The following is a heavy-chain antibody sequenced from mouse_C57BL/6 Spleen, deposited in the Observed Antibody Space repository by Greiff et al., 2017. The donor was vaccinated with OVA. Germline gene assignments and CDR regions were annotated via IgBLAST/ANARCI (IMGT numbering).Heavy chain of an antibody. D-gene: IGHD2-4*01. J-gene: IGHJ3*01. V-gene: IGHV1-62-2*01. Sequence: VKLQESGAELVKPGASVKLSCKASGYTFTEYTIHWVKQRSGQGLEWIGWFYPGSGSIKYNEKFKDKATLTADKSSSTVYMELSRLTSEDSAVYFCARHEDGGYYDYAWFAYWGQGTLVTVSA. CDR1: GYTFTEYT. CDR2: FYPGSGSI. CDR3: ARHEDGGYYDYAWFAY.